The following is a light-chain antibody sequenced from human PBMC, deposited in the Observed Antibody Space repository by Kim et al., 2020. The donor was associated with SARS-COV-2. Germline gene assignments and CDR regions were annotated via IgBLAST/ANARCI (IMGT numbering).Light chain of an antibody. J-gene: IGKJ1*01. CDR1: QDIRSA. Sequence: GDRVTISCRASQDIRSALAWYQQRPGKPPKLLIYAASSLESGVPLKFSGSGSGTDFTLTITSLQPEDFATYHCQHFKSSPRTFGQGTKV. CDR2: AAS. CDR3: QHFKSSPRT. V-gene: IGKV1-13*02.